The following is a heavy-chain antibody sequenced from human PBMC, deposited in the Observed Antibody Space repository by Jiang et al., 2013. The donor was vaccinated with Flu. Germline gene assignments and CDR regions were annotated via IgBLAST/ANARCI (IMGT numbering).Heavy chain of an antibody. J-gene: IGHJ6*02. CDR2: IIPILGIA. Sequence: SGAEVKKPGASVKVSCKASGGTFSSYTISWVRQAPGQGLEWMGRIIPILGIANYAQKFQGRVTITADKSTSTAYMELSSLRSEDTAVYYCASGSLVGLDLYYYYGMDVWGQGTTVTVSS. CDR1: GGTFSSYT. D-gene: IGHD3-10*01. CDR3: ASGSLVGLDLYYYYGMDV. V-gene: IGHV1-69*04.